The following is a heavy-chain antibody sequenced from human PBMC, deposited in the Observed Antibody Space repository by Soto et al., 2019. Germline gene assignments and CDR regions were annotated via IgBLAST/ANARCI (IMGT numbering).Heavy chain of an antibody. CDR2: ISGSGGST. CDR3: AKDLVVVPAALDAFDI. J-gene: IGHJ3*02. V-gene: IGHV3-23*01. Sequence: GGSLRLSCAASGFTFSSYAMSWVRQAPGKGLEWVSSISGSGGSTYYADSVKGRFTISRDNSRNTLYLQMNSLRAEDTAAYYCAKDLVVVPAALDAFDIWGQGTMVTVS. D-gene: IGHD2-2*01. CDR1: GFTFSSYA.